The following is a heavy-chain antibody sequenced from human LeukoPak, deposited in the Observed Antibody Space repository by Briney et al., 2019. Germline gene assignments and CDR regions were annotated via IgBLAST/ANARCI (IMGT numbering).Heavy chain of an antibody. CDR1: GFTFSSYA. V-gene: IGHV3-23*01. Sequence: GGSLRLSCAASGFTFSSYAMSWVRQAPGKGLEWVSAISGSGGSTYYADSVKGRFTISRDNSENTLYLQMNSLRAEDTAVYYCAKAEGYCSGGSCYPFFDYWGQGTLVTVSS. J-gene: IGHJ4*02. CDR3: AKAEGYCSGGSCYPFFDY. CDR2: ISGSGGST. D-gene: IGHD2-15*01.